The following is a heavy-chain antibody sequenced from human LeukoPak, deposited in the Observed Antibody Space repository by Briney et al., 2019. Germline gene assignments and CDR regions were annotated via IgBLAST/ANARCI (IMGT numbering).Heavy chain of an antibody. CDR1: GFTFSKYG. CDR3: AKGLKISGWYYFEY. D-gene: IGHD6-19*01. CDR2: ISFDGVNE. Sequence: GGSLRLSCATSGFTFSKYGMHWVRQAPGKGLEWVAVISFDGVNEYYADSVKGRFTISRDNSENTLWLQLNSLRAEDTALYYCAKGLKISGWYYFEYWGQGTLVTVSS. V-gene: IGHV3-30*18. J-gene: IGHJ4*02.